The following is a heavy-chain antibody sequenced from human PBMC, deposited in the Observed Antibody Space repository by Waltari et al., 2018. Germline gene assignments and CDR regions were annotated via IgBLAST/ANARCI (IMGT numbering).Heavy chain of an antibody. Sequence: QLQLQESGPGLVEPSETLSLPCFVSGASISSRTYYWGWLRHPPGKGLEWIGNIYYSGSTSYNPSLKSRVTISVDTPKNEFSLELSSVTAADTAVYYCARGLWQGYYYDSSGYPDYWGPGTLVSVSS. J-gene: IGHJ4*02. CDR3: ARGLWQGYYYDSSGYPDY. V-gene: IGHV4-39*01. D-gene: IGHD3-22*01. CDR1: GASISSRTYY. CDR2: IYYSGST.